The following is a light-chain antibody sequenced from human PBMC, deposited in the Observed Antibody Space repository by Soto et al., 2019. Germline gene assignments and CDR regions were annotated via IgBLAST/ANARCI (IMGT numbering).Light chain of an antibody. CDR1: QSVSNNY. CDR3: QQYVSSPFT. V-gene: IGKV3-20*01. Sequence: EIVLTQSPGTLSLSPGDRATLSCRASQSVSNNYLAWYQQKPGQAPRLLIYAASSRAADIPDRFSGSGSGTDFTLTINRLEPGDFAVYYCQQYVSSPFTFGPGTKVDIK. J-gene: IGKJ3*01. CDR2: AAS.